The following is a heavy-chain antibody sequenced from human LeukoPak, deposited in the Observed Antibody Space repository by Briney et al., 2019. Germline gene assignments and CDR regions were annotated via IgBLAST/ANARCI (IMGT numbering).Heavy chain of an antibody. J-gene: IGHJ6*03. D-gene: IGHD3-16*02. CDR1: GGSIGTYC. V-gene: IGHV4-59*08. Sequence: SETLSLTCTVSGGSIGTYCWSWIRQSPGKGREWFGYIYVTGTRYNPYLQSRVTISVDRSRNPFLLKMSSVTAADPAVYYCARHSGGGIEDMDVWGKGTKVIVSS. CDR3: ARHSGGGIEDMDV. CDR2: IYVTGT.